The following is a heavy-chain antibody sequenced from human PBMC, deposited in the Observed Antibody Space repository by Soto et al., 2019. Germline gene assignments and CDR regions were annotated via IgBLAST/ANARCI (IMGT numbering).Heavy chain of an antibody. Sequence: GESLKISCKGSGYSFTSYWIGWVRQMPGKGLEWMGIIYPGDSDTKYSPSFQGQVTMSADKSISIVYLQWSSLKTSDTAMYYCARHSNWGLNYFYGMDVWGQGTTVTVCS. J-gene: IGHJ6*02. D-gene: IGHD7-27*01. CDR2: IYPGDSDT. V-gene: IGHV5-51*01. CDR3: ARHSNWGLNYFYGMDV. CDR1: GYSFTSYW.